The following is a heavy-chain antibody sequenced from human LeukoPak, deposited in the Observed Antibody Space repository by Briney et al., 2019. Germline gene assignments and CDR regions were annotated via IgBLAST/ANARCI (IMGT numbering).Heavy chain of an antibody. CDR2: ISSSGGST. V-gene: IGHV3-23*01. D-gene: IGHD3-22*01. J-gene: IGHJ4*02. CDR3: ARGFYYDSSGYFIDY. CDR1: GFTFSSYS. Sequence: PGGSLRLSCAASGFTFSSYSMSWVRQAPGKGLEWVSAISSSGGSTDYTDSVKGRFTISRDNSKNTLYLQMNSLRAEDTAVYYCARGFYYDSSGYFIDYWGQGTLVTVSS.